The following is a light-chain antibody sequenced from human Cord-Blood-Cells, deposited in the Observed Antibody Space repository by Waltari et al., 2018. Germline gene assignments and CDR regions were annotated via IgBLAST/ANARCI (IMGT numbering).Light chain of an antibody. Sequence: QSALTQPASVSGSPGQSMTISCTGTSSDGGSYNFVSWYQQHPGKAPKLMIYEGSKRPSGVSNRFSGSKSGNTASLTISGLQAEDEADYYCCSYAGSSTWVFGGGTKLTVL. CDR3: CSYAGSSTWV. J-gene: IGLJ3*02. CDR1: SSDGGSYNF. V-gene: IGLV2-23*01. CDR2: EGS.